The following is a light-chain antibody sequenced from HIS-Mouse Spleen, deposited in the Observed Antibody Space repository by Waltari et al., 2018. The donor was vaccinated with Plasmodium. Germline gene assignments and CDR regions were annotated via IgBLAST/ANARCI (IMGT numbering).Light chain of an antibody. V-gene: IGKV1-8*01. J-gene: IGKJ4*01. CDR1: QGISSY. Sequence: ALRMTQSPSSFSAPTGDRAAITCRASQGISSYLAWYQQKPGKAPKLLIYAASTLQSGVPSRFSGSGSGTDFTLTISCLQSEDFATYYCQQYYSYPLTFGGGTKVEIK. CDR3: QQYYSYPLT. CDR2: AAS.